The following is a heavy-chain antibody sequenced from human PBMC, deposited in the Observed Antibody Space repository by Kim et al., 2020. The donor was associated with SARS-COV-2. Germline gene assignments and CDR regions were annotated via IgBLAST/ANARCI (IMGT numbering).Heavy chain of an antibody. CDR2: IFYTGST. D-gene: IGHD2-21*01. Sequence: SETLSLTCTVSGDSMNNYYWSWIRQPPEKGLEWIGNIFYTGSTNYNPSLKSRVTISVDTPKNQFSLKLSSVTAADTAVYYCARYRGGAGIDYWGQGTLVTVSS. CDR3: ARYRGGAGIDY. J-gene: IGHJ4*02. V-gene: IGHV4-59*13. CDR1: GDSMNNYY.